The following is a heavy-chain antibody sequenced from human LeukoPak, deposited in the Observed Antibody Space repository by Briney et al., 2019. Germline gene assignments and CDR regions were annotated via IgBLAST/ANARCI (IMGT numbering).Heavy chain of an antibody. V-gene: IGHV4-34*01. CDR2: INHSGST. J-gene: IGHJ6*02. CDR1: GRSFSGYY. CDR3: ASFLTAGRYYYGMDV. Sequence: SETLSLTCAVYGRSFSGYYWSWIRQPPGKGLEWIGEINHSGSTNYNPSLKSRVTISVDTSKNQFSLKLGSVTAADTAVYYCASFLTAGRYYYGMDVWGQGTTVTVSS. D-gene: IGHD6-19*01.